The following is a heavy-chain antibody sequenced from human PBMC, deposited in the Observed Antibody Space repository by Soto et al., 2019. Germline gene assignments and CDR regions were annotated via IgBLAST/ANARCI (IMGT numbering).Heavy chain of an antibody. D-gene: IGHD3-10*01. CDR2: MYSGGSA. J-gene: IGHJ4*02. CDR1: GFSVSSAY. CDR3: ARVMMVRGVVFEY. Sequence: GGSLRLSCAVSGFSVSSAYMSWVRQAPGKGLEWVSVMYSGGSAYYADSVKGRFSISRENSKNTLSLQMNSLRAEDTAVYYCARVMMVRGVVFEYWGRGTLVTVSS. V-gene: IGHV3-53*01.